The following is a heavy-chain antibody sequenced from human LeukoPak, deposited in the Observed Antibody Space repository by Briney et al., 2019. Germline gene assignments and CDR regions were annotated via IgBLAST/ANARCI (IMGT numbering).Heavy chain of an antibody. V-gene: IGHV3-66*01. CDR2: IYSGGST. CDR1: GFTFSSYG. CDR3: ATGAAGYSSGWSLVN. D-gene: IGHD6-19*01. Sequence: GGSLRLSCAASGFTFSSYGMSWVRQAPGKGLEWVSVIYSGGSTYYADSVKGRFTISRDNSKNTLYLQMNSLRAEDTAVYYCATGAAGYSSGWSLVNWGQGTLVTVSS. J-gene: IGHJ4*02.